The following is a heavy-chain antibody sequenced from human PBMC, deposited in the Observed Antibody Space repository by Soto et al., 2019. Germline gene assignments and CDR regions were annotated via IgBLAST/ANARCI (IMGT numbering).Heavy chain of an antibody. V-gene: IGHV4-59*01. CDR2: IYYSGST. J-gene: IGHJ4*02. CDR1: GGSISSYY. Sequence: SETLSLTCTVSGGSISSYYWSWIRQPPGKGLEWIGYIYYSGSTNYNPSLKSRVTISVDTSKNQFSLKLSSVTAADTAVYYCARSSPGAHIAVASFDYWGQGTLVTVSS. D-gene: IGHD6-19*01. CDR3: ARSSPGAHIAVASFDY.